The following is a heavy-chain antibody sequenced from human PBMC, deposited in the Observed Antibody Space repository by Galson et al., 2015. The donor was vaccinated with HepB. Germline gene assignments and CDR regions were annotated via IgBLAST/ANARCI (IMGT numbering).Heavy chain of an antibody. D-gene: IGHD2-15*01. Sequence: SLRLSCAASGFTFSRYAMSWVRQAPGKGLEWVSTIIGSGGSTYSADSVKGRFTISRDNSKNTVYVQMNSLRADDTAVYYCAREDCTGGSCYGRGMDVWGQGTTVTVSS. CDR3: AREDCTGGSCYGRGMDV. J-gene: IGHJ6*02. CDR2: IIGSGGST. CDR1: GFTFSRYA. V-gene: IGHV3-23*01.